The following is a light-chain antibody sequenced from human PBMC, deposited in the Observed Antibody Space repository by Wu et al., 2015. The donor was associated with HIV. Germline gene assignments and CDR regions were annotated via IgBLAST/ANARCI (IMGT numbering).Light chain of an antibody. J-gene: IGKJ1*01. Sequence: DIQMTQSPSSLSASVGDRVTITCRASQTISGHLNWYQQKPGKAPKLLIYAASSLQSGVSSRFSGSGSETDFSLTISSLQPEDFATYFCQQSYGTPRTFGQGTKVEIK. V-gene: IGKV1-39*01. CDR2: AAS. CDR1: QTISGH. CDR3: QQSYGTPRT.